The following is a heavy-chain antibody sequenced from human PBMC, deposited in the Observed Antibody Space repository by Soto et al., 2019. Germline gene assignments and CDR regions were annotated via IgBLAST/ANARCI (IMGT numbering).Heavy chain of an antibody. J-gene: IGHJ4*02. D-gene: IGHD4-17*01. Sequence: ASVKVSCKASGYTFTSYGISWVRQAPGQGLEWMGWISAYNGNTNYAQKLQGRVTMTTDTSTSTAYMELRSLRSDDTAVYYCARIEFNKGDYGPSDYWGQGTLVTVSS. CDR3: ARIEFNKGDYGPSDY. CDR1: GYTFTSYG. V-gene: IGHV1-18*01. CDR2: ISAYNGNT.